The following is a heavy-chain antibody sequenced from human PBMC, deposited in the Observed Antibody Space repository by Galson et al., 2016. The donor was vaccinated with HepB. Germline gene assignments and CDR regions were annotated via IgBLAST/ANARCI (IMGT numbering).Heavy chain of an antibody. V-gene: IGHV7-4-1*02. Sequence: SVKVSCKASGYTFTRYTMNWVRQAPGQGLEWMGWINTNTGNPTYAQGITGRFVFSLDTSVSTANLQISSLKAEDTAVYYCAREFVVVPAAPRDNYYYYGMDVWGQGTTVTVSS. D-gene: IGHD2-2*01. CDR3: AREFVVVPAAPRDNYYYYGMDV. CDR2: INTNTGNP. CDR1: GYTFTRYT. J-gene: IGHJ6*02.